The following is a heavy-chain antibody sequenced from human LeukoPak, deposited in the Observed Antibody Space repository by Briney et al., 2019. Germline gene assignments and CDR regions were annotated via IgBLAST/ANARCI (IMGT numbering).Heavy chain of an antibody. J-gene: IGHJ4*02. CDR2: INHSGST. CDR3: ARSRDGLFDY. Sequence: PSETLSLTCTVSGGSISSGGYYWSWIRQPPGKGLEWIGEINHSGSTNYNPSLKSRVTISVDTSKNQFSLKLSSVTAADTAVYYCARSRDGLFDYWGQGTLVTVSS. CDR1: GGSISSGGYY. V-gene: IGHV4-39*07.